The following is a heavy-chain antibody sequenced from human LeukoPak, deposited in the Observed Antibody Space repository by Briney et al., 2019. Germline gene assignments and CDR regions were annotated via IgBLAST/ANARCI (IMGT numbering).Heavy chain of an antibody. CDR3: AKDGIAYCSSTSCPPDV. D-gene: IGHD2-2*01. J-gene: IGHJ6*04. V-gene: IGHV3-30*02. CDR2: IRYDGSNK. Sequence: PGGSLRLSCAASGYTFSSYGMHWVRQAPGKGLEWVAFIRYDGSNKYYADSVKGRFTISRDNSKNTLYLQMNSLRAEDTAVYYCAKDGIAYCSSTSCPPDVWGKGTTVTVSS. CDR1: GYTFSSYG.